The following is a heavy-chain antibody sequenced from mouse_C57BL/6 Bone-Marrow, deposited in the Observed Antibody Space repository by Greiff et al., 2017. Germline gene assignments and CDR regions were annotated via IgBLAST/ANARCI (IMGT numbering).Heavy chain of an antibody. CDR2: ISDGGSYT. Sequence: EVKVVESGGGLVKPGGSLKLSCAASGFTFSSYAMSWVRQTPEKRLEWVATISDGGSYTYYPDNVKGRFTISRDNAKNNLYLQMSHLKSEDTAMYYCARWLTTRFDYWGQGTTLTVSS. D-gene: IGHD2-1*01. CDR3: ARWLTTRFDY. V-gene: IGHV5-4*03. CDR1: GFTFSSYA. J-gene: IGHJ2*01.